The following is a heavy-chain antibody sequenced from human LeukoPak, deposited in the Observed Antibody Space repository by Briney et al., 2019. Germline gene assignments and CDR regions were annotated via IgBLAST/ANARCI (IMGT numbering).Heavy chain of an antibody. J-gene: IGHJ5*02. CDR2: ISAYNGNT. Sequence: ASVKASCKASGYTFTSYGISWVRQAPGQGLEWMGWISAYNGNTNYAQKLQGRVTMTTDTSTSTAYMELRSLRSDDTAVYYCARDRAAGAGTWMGAWFDPWGQGTLVTVSS. D-gene: IGHD6-19*01. CDR1: GYTFTSYG. CDR3: ARDRAAGAGTWMGAWFDP. V-gene: IGHV1-18*01.